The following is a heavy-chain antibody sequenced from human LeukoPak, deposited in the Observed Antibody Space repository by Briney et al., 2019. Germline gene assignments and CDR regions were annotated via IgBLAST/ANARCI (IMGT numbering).Heavy chain of an antibody. Sequence: PGRSLRLSCAASGFTFSSYGMHWVRQAPGKGLEWVAVISYDGSNKYYADSVKGRFTISRDNSKSTLYLQMNSLRAEDTAVYYCAKAVAVAGKGVVDYWGQGTLVTVSS. J-gene: IGHJ4*02. CDR3: AKAVAVAGKGVVDY. CDR2: ISYDGSNK. D-gene: IGHD6-19*01. V-gene: IGHV3-30*18. CDR1: GFTFSSYG.